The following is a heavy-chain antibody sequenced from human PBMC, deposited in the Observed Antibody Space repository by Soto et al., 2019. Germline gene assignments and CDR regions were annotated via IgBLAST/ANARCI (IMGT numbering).Heavy chain of an antibody. Sequence: QVHLVQSGTEVKKPGSSVKVSCKTSGDTFSNYAISWVRQAPGQGLEWMGGTIPLFDSASYAQRSHDRVTITSDKFKSTAYMVLRSLTSEDTAIYYCAASTFQSGVTGYFHLGFWGQGTLVTVSS. CDR2: TIPLFDSA. CDR3: AASTFQSGVTGYFHLGF. V-gene: IGHV1-69*06. J-gene: IGHJ4*02. D-gene: IGHD3-9*01. CDR1: GDTFSNYA.